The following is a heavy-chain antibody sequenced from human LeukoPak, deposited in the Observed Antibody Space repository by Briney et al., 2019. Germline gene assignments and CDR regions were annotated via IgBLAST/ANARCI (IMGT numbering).Heavy chain of an antibody. CDR1: GGSISSGDYY. D-gene: IGHD3-22*01. CDR3: ARDAGIYYDSSGYSTFDY. CDR2: IYYSGST. V-gene: IGHV4-30-4*01. Sequence: SETLSLTCTVSGGSISSGDYYWSWIRQPPGKGLEWIGYIYYSGSTYYNPSLKSRVTISVDTSKNQFSLKLSSVTAADTVVYYCARDAGIYYDSSGYSTFDYWGQGTLVTVSS. J-gene: IGHJ4*02.